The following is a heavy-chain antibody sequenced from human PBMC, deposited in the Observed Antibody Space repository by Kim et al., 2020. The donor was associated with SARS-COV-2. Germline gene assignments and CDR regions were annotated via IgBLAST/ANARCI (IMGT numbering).Heavy chain of an antibody. CDR3: ARERQGPHYYGSGSLVRHGMDV. J-gene: IGHJ6*02. Sequence: ASVKVSCKASGYTFTGYYMHWVRQAPGQGLEWMGWINPNSGGTNYAQKFQGWVTMTRDTSISTAYMELSRLRSDDTAVYYCARERQGPHYYGSGSLVRHGMDVWGQGTTVTVSS. V-gene: IGHV1-2*04. D-gene: IGHD3-10*01. CDR1: GYTFTGYY. CDR2: INPNSGGT.